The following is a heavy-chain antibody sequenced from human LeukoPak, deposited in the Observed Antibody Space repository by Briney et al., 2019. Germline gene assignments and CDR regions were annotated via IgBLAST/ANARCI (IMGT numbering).Heavy chain of an antibody. D-gene: IGHD1-1*01. Sequence: GGSLRLSCGVSGFTFRNYWMTWVRQAPGKGLEWVVNINEGGNEKNYVDSVKGRFTVSRDNAQNSLYLQMNSLRVEDTVVYYCARHPNSNWDYWGQGTLVTVSS. CDR1: GFTFRNYW. CDR2: INEGGNEK. CDR3: ARHPNSNWDY. J-gene: IGHJ4*02. V-gene: IGHV3-7*03.